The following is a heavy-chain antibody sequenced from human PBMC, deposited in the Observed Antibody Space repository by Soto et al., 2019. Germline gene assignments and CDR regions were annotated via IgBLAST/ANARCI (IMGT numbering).Heavy chain of an antibody. Sequence: EVQLVESGGGLVQPGGSLRLSCAASGFTFSDHYMDWVRQAPGKGLEWVGRTRNKANSYTTEYAASVKGRFTISRDDSKNSLYRQMNSLKTEDTAVYYCASIVGSTTPRPWGQGTLVIVSS. CDR1: GFTFSDHY. D-gene: IGHD1-26*01. CDR3: ASIVGSTTPRP. V-gene: IGHV3-72*01. J-gene: IGHJ5*02. CDR2: TRNKANSYTT.